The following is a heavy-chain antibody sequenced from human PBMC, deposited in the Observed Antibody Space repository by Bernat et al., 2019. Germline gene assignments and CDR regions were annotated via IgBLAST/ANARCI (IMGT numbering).Heavy chain of an antibody. J-gene: IGHJ4*02. CDR1: GGTFSSYA. Sequence: QVQLVQSGAEVKKPGSSVKVSCKASGGTFSSYAISWVRQAPGQGLEWMGRIIPILDIANYAQKFQGRVTITADKSTSTAYMELSGLRSEDTAVYYCARVSPPRTIDYWGQGTLVTVSS. D-gene: IGHD1-14*01. V-gene: IGHV1-69*04. CDR3: ARVSPPRTIDY. CDR2: IIPILDIA.